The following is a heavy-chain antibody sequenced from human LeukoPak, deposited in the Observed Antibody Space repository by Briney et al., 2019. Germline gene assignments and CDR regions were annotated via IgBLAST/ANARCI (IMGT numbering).Heavy chain of an antibody. D-gene: IGHD3-9*01. CDR3: ARVGILTGYYRYFDY. V-gene: IGHV4-34*01. Sequence: SETLSLTCAVYGGSFSGYYWSWIRQPPGKGLEWIGEINHSGSTNYNPPLKSRVTISVDTSKNQFSLKLSSVTAADTAVYYCARVGILTGYYRYFDYWGQGTLVTVSS. J-gene: IGHJ4*02. CDR2: INHSGST. CDR1: GGSFSGYY.